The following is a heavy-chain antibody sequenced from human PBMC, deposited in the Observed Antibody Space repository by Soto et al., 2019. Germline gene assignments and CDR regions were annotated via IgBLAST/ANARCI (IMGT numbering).Heavy chain of an antibody. CDR2: IYYSGTT. Sequence: SENLSLTRTFSGDSITRNNYFLALIRQPPGKGLEWIGSIYYSGTTYYNPSLKSRVTISVDRSKNQFSLKLSSVTAADTAVYYCARLRIVGVTVARIEDWGQGTVVTVSS. V-gene: IGHV4-39*01. CDR3: ARLRIVGVTVARIED. J-gene: IGHJ4*02. CDR1: GDSITRNNYF. D-gene: IGHD5-12*01.